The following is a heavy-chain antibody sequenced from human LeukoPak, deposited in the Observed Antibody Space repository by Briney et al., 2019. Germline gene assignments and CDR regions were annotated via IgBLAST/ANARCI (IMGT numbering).Heavy chain of an antibody. J-gene: IGHJ4*02. V-gene: IGHV4-59*01. CDR3: ARGFYYYDSSGPWAFDY. CDR1: AGSISTYY. D-gene: IGHD3-22*01. CDR2: IYYNGYT. Sequence: SETLSLTCIVSAGSISTYYWNWIRQPPGKGLEWIGYIYYNGYTSYNPSLKSRVTISVDTSKNQFSLKLNSVTAADTAVYYCARGFYYYDSSGPWAFDYWGQGTLVTVSS.